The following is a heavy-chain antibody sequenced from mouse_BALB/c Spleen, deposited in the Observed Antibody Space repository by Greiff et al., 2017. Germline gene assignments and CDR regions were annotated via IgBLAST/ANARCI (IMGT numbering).Heavy chain of an antibody. CDR2: IDPANGDT. V-gene: IGHV14-3*02. Sequence: VQLKQSGAELVKPGASVKLSCTASGFNIKDTYMHWVKQRPEQGLEWIGRIDPANGDTKYDPKFQGKATITADTSSNTAYLQLSSLTSEDTAVYYCARAYAMDYWGQGTSVTVSS. CDR3: ARAYAMDY. J-gene: IGHJ4*01. CDR1: GFNIKDTY.